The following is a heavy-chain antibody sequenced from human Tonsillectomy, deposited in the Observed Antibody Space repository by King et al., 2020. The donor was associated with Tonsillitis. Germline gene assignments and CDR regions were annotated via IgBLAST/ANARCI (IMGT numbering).Heavy chain of an antibody. J-gene: IGHJ4*02. V-gene: IGHV4-59*08. D-gene: IGHD3-3*01. CDR3: ARTITIFGVVIDYYFDY. Sequence: VQLQESGPGLVKPSETLSLTCTVSGGSISSYYWSWIRQPPGKGLEWIGYIYYSGSINYNPSLKSRVTISVDTSKNQFSLKLSSVTAADTAVYYCARTITIFGVVIDYYFDYWGQGTLVTVSS. CDR1: GGSISSYY. CDR2: IYYSGSI.